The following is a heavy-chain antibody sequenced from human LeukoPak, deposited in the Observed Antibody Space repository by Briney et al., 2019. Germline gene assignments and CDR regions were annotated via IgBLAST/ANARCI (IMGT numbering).Heavy chain of an antibody. D-gene: IGHD6-19*01. CDR3: ARGAFVAVAGPYFDY. Sequence: GGSLRLSCAASGFTFSSYGIHWVRQAPGMGLEWVAVIWYDGSNKYYADSVKGRFTISRDNSKNTLYLQMNSLRAEDTAVYYCARGAFVAVAGPYFDYWGQGTLVTVSS. J-gene: IGHJ4*02. V-gene: IGHV3-33*01. CDR1: GFTFSSYG. CDR2: IWYDGSNK.